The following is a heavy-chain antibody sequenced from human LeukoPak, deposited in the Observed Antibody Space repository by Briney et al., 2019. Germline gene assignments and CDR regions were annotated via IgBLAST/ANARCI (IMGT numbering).Heavy chain of an antibody. CDR1: GFTFSSYA. J-gene: IGHJ1*01. D-gene: IGHD3-22*01. CDR3: AKDRYYYDSSGYYHHAEYFQH. CDR2: ISGSGGST. V-gene: IGHV3-23*01. Sequence: GGSLRLSCAASGFTFSSYAMSWVRQAPGKGLEWVSAISGSGGSTYYADSVKGRFTISRDNSKNTLYLQMNSLRAEDTAVYYCAKDRYYYDSSGYYHHAEYFQHWGQGTLVTVSS.